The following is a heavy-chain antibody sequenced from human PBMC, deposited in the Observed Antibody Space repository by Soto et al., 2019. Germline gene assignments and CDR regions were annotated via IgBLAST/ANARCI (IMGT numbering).Heavy chain of an antibody. V-gene: IGHV3-30-3*01. CDR3: ARDAYMVYFDY. D-gene: IGHD3-10*01. CDR2: ISYDGSNK. J-gene: IGHJ4*02. CDR1: GFTFSSYA. Sequence: GGSLRLSCAASGFTFSSYAMHWVRQAPGKGLEWVAVISYDGSNKYYADSVKGRFTISRDNSKNTLYLQMNSLRAEDTAVYYCARDAYMVYFDYWGQGTLVTVSS.